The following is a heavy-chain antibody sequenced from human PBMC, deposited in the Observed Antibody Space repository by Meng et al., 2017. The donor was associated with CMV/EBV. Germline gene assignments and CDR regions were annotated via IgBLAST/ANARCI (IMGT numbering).Heavy chain of an antibody. D-gene: IGHD3-22*01. J-gene: IGHJ4*02. V-gene: IGHV3-66*02. CDR3: ARARKYYHDTPGDFDY. CDR2: IYSGGST. CDR1: GFTVSSNY. Sequence: GESLKISCAASGFTVSSNYMSWVRQAPGKGLEWVSVIYSGGSTYYADSVEGRFTISRDNSKNTLYLQMNSLRAEDTAVYYCARARKYYHDTPGDFDYWGQGTLVTVSS.